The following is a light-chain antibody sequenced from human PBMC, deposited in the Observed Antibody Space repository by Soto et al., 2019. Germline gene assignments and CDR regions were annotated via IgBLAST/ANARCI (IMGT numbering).Light chain of an antibody. CDR1: QSVGSW. V-gene: IGKV1-5*01. CDR2: DAS. Sequence: DIQLTQSPSTLSASVGDRVTITGRSSQSVGSWLAWYQQRPGKAPRLLIYDASSLDSGVPARFSGSGSGTEFTLTVSSLQPDDFATYYCQQYDDYSWKTFGQGTKVDIK. J-gene: IGKJ1*01. CDR3: QQYDDYSWKT.